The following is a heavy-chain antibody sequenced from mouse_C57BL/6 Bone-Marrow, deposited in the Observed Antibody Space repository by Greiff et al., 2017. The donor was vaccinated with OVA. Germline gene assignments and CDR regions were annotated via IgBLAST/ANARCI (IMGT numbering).Heavy chain of an antibody. D-gene: IGHD3-1*01. CDR1: GFSFNTYA. CDR2: IRSKSNNYAT. J-gene: IGHJ1*03. Sequence: DVMLVESGGGLVQPKGSLKLSCAASGFSFNTYAMNWVRQAPGKGLEWVARIRSKSNNYATYYADSVKDRFTISRDDSESMLYLQMNNLKTEDTAMYYCVRGATGVDLYRYFDVWGTGTTVTVSS. V-gene: IGHV10-1*01. CDR3: VRGATGVDLYRYFDV.